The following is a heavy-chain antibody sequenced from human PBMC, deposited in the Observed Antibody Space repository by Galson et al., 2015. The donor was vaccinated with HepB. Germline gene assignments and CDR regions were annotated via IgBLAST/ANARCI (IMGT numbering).Heavy chain of an antibody. CDR2: IMSNSDGGTT. CDR1: GLTFTKAW. CDR3: STLSWGSSMT. D-gene: IGHD3-16*01. Sequence: SLRLSCAASGLTFTKAWMIWVRQAPGKGLEWVARIMSNSDGGTTIYAAPVKDRFNISRDDSKNMLYLQMNSLKTEDTAIYYCSTLSWGSSMTWGRGTLVTVSS. V-gene: IGHV3-15*01. J-gene: IGHJ2*01.